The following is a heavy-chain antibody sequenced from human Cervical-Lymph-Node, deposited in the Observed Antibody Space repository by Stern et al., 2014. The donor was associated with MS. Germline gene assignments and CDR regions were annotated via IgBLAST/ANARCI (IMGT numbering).Heavy chain of an antibody. V-gene: IGHV1-8*01. CDR3: ARAHPKRLPFDY. Sequence: VQLVESGAEVKKPGASVKVSCKASGYTFTSYDINWVRQATGQGLEWMGWMNPTSGNTGYTQKFQGRVTMTRNTSISTAYMELSSLRSEDTAVYYCARAHPKRLPFDYWGQGTLVTVSS. CDR2: MNPTSGNT. D-gene: IGHD1-26*01. J-gene: IGHJ4*02. CDR1: GYTFTSYD.